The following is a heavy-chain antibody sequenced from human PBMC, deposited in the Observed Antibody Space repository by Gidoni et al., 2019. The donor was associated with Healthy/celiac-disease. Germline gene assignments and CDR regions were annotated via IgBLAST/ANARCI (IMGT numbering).Heavy chain of an antibody. CDR3: ARARYFDWLPHDRYFDY. V-gene: IGHV4-34*01. CDR1: GGSFGGYY. Sequence: QVQLQQWGAGLLKPSETLSLTCAVYGGSFGGYYWSWIRQPPGKGLEWIGEINHSGSTNYNPSLKSRVTISVDTSKNQFSLKLSSVTAADTAVYYCARARYFDWLPHDRYFDYWGQGTLVTVSS. D-gene: IGHD3-9*01. CDR2: INHSGST. J-gene: IGHJ4*02.